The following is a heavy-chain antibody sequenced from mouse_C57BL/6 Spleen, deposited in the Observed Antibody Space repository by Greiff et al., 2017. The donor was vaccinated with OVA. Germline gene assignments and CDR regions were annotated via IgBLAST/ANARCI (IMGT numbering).Heavy chain of an antibody. V-gene: IGHV2-2*01. Sequence: QVQLKQSGPGLVQPSQSLSITCTVSGFSLTSYGVHWVRQSPGKGLEWLGVIWSGGSTDYYAAFISSRSISKDNSKSQVFFKMNILQADDADIYYCARKGRPAMDYWGQGTSVTVSS. CDR1: GFSLTSYG. CDR2: IWSGGST. J-gene: IGHJ4*01. CDR3: ARKGRPAMDY. D-gene: IGHD2-12*01.